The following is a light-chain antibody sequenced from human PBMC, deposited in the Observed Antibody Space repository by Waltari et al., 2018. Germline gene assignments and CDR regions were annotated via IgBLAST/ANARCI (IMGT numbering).Light chain of an antibody. CDR1: TGYIGRYNL. CDR3: CSYVGTSNFLYV. Sequence: QSALPQPASVSGSPGQSITISCTGTTGYIGRYNLVAWYQQHPGKAPKVMIYEVNKRPSGVSNRFSGSKSGNTASLTISGLQAEDEADYYCCSYVGTSNFLYVFGSGTRVTVL. J-gene: IGLJ6*01. CDR2: EVN. V-gene: IGLV2-23*02.